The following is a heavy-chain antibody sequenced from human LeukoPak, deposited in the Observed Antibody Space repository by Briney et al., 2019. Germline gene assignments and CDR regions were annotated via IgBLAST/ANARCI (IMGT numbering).Heavy chain of an antibody. CDR2: ISSSSSTI. CDR3: AKPPFSDSSGFAT. J-gene: IGHJ5*01. Sequence: GGSLRLSCAASGFTFSSYSMNWVRQAPGKGLEWVSYISSSSSTIYYADSVKGRFTISRDNAKNTLFLQLNSLRDEDTAVYYCAKPPFSDSSGFATWGHGALVTVSS. CDR1: GFTFSSYS. D-gene: IGHD3-22*01. V-gene: IGHV3-48*02.